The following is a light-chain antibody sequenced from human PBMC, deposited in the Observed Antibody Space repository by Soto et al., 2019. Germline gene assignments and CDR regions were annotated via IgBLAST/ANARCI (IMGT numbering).Light chain of an antibody. Sequence: QLVLAQSPSASGSPGQAVTISCTGSSSDIGAYNYVSWYQQYPGKAPKLIIYEVNKRPSGVPNRFSGSKSGNTASLTVSGLQADDESDYYCAAHAGSNTWVFGGGTKVTVL. J-gene: IGLJ3*02. CDR2: EVN. CDR3: AAHAGSNTWV. CDR1: SSDIGAYNY. V-gene: IGLV2-8*01.